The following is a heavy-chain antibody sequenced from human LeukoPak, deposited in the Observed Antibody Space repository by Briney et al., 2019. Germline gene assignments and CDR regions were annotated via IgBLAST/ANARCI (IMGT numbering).Heavy chain of an antibody. V-gene: IGHV3-74*01. J-gene: IGHJ4*02. CDR1: GFTFSSYS. D-gene: IGHD3-10*01. Sequence: GGSLRLSCAASGFTFSSYSMNWVRQAPGKGLVWVSRINSDGSGTSYADSVKGRFTISRDNAKNTLYLQMNSLRAEDTAVYYCARTFYGSGSYPGYWGQGTLVTVSS. CDR3: ARTFYGSGSYPGY. CDR2: INSDGSGT.